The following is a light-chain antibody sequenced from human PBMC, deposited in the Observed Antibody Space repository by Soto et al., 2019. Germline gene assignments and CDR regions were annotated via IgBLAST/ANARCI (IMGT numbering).Light chain of an antibody. CDR1: SSNIGNNY. CDR3: GTWDSSLSAEV. V-gene: IGLV1-51*02. J-gene: IGLJ1*01. CDR2: ANN. Sequence: QSVLTQPPSVSAAPGQKVTISCSGSSSNIGNNYVSWYQQLPGTAPKLLIYANNKRHSGIPDRFSGSKSGTSDTLGITGLQTGDEADYYCGTWDSSLSAEVFGTGTKLTVL.